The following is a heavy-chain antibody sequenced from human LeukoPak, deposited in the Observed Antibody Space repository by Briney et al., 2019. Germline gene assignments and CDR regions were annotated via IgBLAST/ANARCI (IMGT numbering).Heavy chain of an antibody. V-gene: IGHV3-7*03. CDR3: ARGAYYDILTGYYNY. CDR2: IKQDGSEK. D-gene: IGHD3-9*01. CDR1: GFTFSSYW. Sequence: GGSLRLSCAASGFTFSSYWMSWVRQAPGKGLEWVANIKQDGSEKYYVDSVKGRFTISRDKAKNSLYLQMNSLRAQDTAVYYCARGAYYDILTGYYNYWGQGTLVTVSS. J-gene: IGHJ4*02.